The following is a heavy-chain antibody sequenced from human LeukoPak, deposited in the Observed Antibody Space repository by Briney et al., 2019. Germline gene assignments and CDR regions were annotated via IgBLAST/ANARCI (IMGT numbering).Heavy chain of an antibody. J-gene: IGHJ4*02. CDR2: ISGSAFST. Sequence: LPGGSLRLSCAASRFSFSSYAMIWVRQSPGKGLEWVSTISGSAFSTYYADSVKGRFTISRDNSKNTLYLQMSSLRAEDTGVYYCAKDREGGYDYVWGSYSIDSWGQGTLVTVSS. CDR1: RFSFSSYA. CDR3: AKDREGGYDYVWGSYSIDS. D-gene: IGHD3-16*01. V-gene: IGHV3-23*01.